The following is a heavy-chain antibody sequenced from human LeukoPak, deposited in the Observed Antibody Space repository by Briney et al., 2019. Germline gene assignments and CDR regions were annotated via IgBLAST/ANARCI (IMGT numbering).Heavy chain of an antibody. D-gene: IGHD6-6*01. CDR2: IYSSGNS. CDR3: ARELVFSSSPNDC. J-gene: IGHJ4*02. Sequence: PGGSLRLSCAASGFTVSSNYMSWVRQAPGEGLEWVSVIYSSGNSYYADSVKGRFTISRDNSKDTLYLQMNSLRAEDTAVYYCARELVFSSSPNDCWGQGTLVTVSS. CDR1: GFTVSSNY. V-gene: IGHV3-66*01.